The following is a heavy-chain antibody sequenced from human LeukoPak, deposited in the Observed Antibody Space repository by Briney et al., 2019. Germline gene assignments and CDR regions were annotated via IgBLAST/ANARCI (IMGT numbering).Heavy chain of an antibody. V-gene: IGHV3-48*01. Sequence: PGGSLRLSCTASGFPLSSYSINWVRQAPGKGLEWISYISSSSSNIYYLDSVQGRLTVSRDNERNSLFLQIDSPIAEDTAVYYCVRVKGTYFDYWGQGSLVTVSS. J-gene: IGHJ4*02. CDR3: VRVKGTYFDY. CDR1: GFPLSSYS. D-gene: IGHD1-1*01. CDR2: ISSSSSNI.